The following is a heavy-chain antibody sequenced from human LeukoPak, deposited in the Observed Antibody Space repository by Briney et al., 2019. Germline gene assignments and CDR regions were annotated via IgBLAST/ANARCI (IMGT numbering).Heavy chain of an antibody. CDR1: GGTFTTYA. V-gene: IGHV1-69*01. J-gene: IGHJ4*02. CDR3: AFYYGDYLDY. CDR2: IIPVFNSA. Sequence: GASVKVSCKSSGGTFTTYAITWVRQAPGQGLEWMGGIIPVFNSANYAQKFQGRVTITADESTSTAYMELSSLRSEDTAVYYCAFYYGDYLDYWGQGTLVTVSS. D-gene: IGHD4-17*01.